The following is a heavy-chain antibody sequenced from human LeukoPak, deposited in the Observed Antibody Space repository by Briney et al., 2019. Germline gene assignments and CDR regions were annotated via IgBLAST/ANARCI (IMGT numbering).Heavy chain of an antibody. CDR3: AREGPIAGAGSNAFDI. Sequence: PSETLSLTCTVSGGSISSYYWSWIRQPPGKGLEWIGYIYYSGSTNYNPSLKSRVTISVDTSKNQFSLKLSSVTAADTAVYYCAREGPIAGAGSNAFDIWGQGTMVTVSS. CDR2: IYYSGST. CDR1: GGSISSYY. J-gene: IGHJ3*02. D-gene: IGHD6-13*01. V-gene: IGHV4-59*01.